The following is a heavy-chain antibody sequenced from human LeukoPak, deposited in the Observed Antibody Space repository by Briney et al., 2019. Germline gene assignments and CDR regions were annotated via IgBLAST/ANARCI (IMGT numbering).Heavy chain of an antibody. CDR3: TRDGRTYSDFWSNYYHAMDV. V-gene: IGHV3-33*08. D-gene: IGHD3-3*01. Sequence: GGSLRLSCAASGFTVSSNYMSWVRQVPGKGLEWVALIWFDGSKQYYADSVKGRFIISRDNSRNTVYLHMNSLGVEDTAVYYCTRDGRTYSDFWSNYYHAMDVWGQGTTVTVSS. J-gene: IGHJ6*02. CDR2: IWFDGSKQ. CDR1: GFTVSSNY.